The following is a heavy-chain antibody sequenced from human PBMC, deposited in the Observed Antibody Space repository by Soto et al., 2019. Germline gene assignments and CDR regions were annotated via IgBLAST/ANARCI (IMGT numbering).Heavy chain of an antibody. J-gene: IGHJ4*02. CDR2: ITYDGFTQ. CDR3: GRGQFSSSYIDY. V-gene: IGHV3-30*03. CDR1: GFTFSNDA. D-gene: IGHD6-6*01. Sequence: QVHLVQSGGGVVQPGRSLRLSCAASGFTFSNDAMHWVRQAPGKGLEWVAVITYDGFTQNYADSVRGRFTVSTENSKSTRSLQVNRLRHDDTAVYYCGRGQFSSSYIDYWGQGTLVTVSS.